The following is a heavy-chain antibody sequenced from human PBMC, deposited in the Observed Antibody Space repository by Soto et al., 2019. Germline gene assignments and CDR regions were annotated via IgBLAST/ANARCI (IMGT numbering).Heavy chain of an antibody. CDR1: GGTSTRYA. CDR2: IVPMFGTS. J-gene: IGHJ4*02. D-gene: IGHD3-3*01. Sequence: QERLVQSGAEVRKPGSSVKVSCKVTGGTSTRYAINWVRQAPGHGLEWMGGIVPMFGTSKYAQKFQGRVTITAETSTNIAYMELRSLRSEDTAVYYCNRGSEYDFWSGYLWGQGTLVSVSS. CDR3: NRGSEYDFWSGYL. V-gene: IGHV1-69*06.